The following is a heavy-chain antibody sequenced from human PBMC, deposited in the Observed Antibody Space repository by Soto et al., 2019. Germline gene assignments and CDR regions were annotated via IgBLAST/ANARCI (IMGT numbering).Heavy chain of an antibody. D-gene: IGHD5-12*01. V-gene: IGHV4-59*01. Sequence: SETLSLTCTVSGCSISSYYWSWIRQPPGKGLEWIGYIYYSGSTNYNPSLKSRVTISVDTSKNQFSLKLSSVTAADTAVYYCARRSSGYDYTGAFDIWGQGTMVTVSS. CDR2: IYYSGST. CDR1: GCSISSYY. CDR3: ARRSSGYDYTGAFDI. J-gene: IGHJ3*02.